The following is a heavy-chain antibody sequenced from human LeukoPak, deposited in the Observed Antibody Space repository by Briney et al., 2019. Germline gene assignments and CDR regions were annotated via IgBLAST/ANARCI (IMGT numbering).Heavy chain of an antibody. CDR2: MNPNSGNT. D-gene: IGHD5-18*01. J-gene: IGHJ4*02. CDR3: ARGYSYGYGNY. Sequence: ASVKVSCKASGYTFTGYYMHWVRQAPGQGLEWMGWMNPNSGNTGYAQKFQGRVTMTRNTSISTAYMELSSLRSEDTAVYYCARGYSYGYGNYWGQGTLVTVSS. CDR1: GYTFTGYY. V-gene: IGHV1-8*02.